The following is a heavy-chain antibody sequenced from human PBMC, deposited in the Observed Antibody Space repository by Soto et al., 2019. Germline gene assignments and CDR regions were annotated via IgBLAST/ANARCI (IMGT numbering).Heavy chain of an antibody. Sequence: EVQLLESGGGLVQPGGSLRLSCAVSGFTFSSYAMSWVRQAPGKGLEWVSAISGGGGSTYYADSVRGRFSISKDKSRNTLYLQMDNLRVEDTAIYRCAKDVRYSSSWYALDSWGQGTRVIVSS. J-gene: IGHJ4*02. V-gene: IGHV3-23*01. CDR3: AKDVRYSSSWYALDS. D-gene: IGHD6-13*01. CDR2: ISGGGGST. CDR1: GFTFSSYA.